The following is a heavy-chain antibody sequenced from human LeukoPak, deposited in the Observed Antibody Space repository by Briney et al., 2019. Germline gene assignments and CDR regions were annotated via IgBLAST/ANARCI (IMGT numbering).Heavy chain of an antibody. CDR1: GFTFSSYG. V-gene: IGHV3-30*18. J-gene: IGHJ6*04. CDR3: AKDQADIVVVVASYYYYYYGMDV. D-gene: IGHD2-15*01. Sequence: GGSLRLSCAASGFTFSSYGMHWVRQAPGKGLGWVAVISYDGSNKYYADSVKGRFTISRDNSKNTLYLQMNSLRAEDTAVYYCAKDQADIVVVVASYYYYYYGMDVWGKGTTVTVSS. CDR2: ISYDGSNK.